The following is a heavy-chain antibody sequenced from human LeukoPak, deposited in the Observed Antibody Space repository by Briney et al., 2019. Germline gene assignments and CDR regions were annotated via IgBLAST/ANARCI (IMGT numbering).Heavy chain of an antibody. CDR1: GGSISSSSYY. J-gene: IGHJ4*02. CDR3: ARISSLGIAAAGTHSPASYLDY. V-gene: IGHV4-39*07. CDR2: IYYSGST. D-gene: IGHD6-13*01. Sequence: SETLSLTCTVSGGSISSSSYYWGWIRQPPGKGLEWIGSIYYSGSTYYNPSLKSRATISVDTSKNQFYLKLSSVTAADTAVYYCARISSLGIAAAGTHSPASYLDYWGQGTLVTVSS.